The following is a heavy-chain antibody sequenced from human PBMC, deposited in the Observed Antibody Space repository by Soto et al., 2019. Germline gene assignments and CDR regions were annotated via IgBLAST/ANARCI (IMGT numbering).Heavy chain of an antibody. J-gene: IGHJ4*02. Sequence: ASVKVSCKASGYTFTGYYMHWVRQAPGQGLEWMGWINPNSGGTNYAQKLQGWVTMTRDTSISTAYMELSRLRSDDTAVYYCARVGLSTVTTGYFDYWGQGTLVTVSS. CDR3: ARVGLSTVTTGYFDY. CDR1: GYTFTGYY. D-gene: IGHD4-17*01. V-gene: IGHV1-2*04. CDR2: INPNSGGT.